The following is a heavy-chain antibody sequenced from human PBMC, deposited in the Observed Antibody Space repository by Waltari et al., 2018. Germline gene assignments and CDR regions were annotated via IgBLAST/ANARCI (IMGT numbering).Heavy chain of an antibody. CDR1: GFTFVDYS. J-gene: IGHJ5*02. Sequence: DVQLAESGGGLVQPGRSLRLSCTTSGFTFVDYSMNWVRQAPGQGLEGVGCSRSKAYGETTDYDASVRGRFTISRDDSKSIAYLQMNSLKTEDTAIYFCARDLMYGEHPLFDRWGQGTLVTVSS. CDR3: ARDLMYGEHPLFDR. D-gene: IGHD4-17*01. V-gene: IGHV3-49*04. CDR2: SRSKAYGETT.